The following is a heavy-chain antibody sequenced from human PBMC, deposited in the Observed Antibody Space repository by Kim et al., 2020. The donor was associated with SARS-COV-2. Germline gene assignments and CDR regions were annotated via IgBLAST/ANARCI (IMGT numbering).Heavy chain of an antibody. V-gene: IGHV4-59*08. Sequence: SETLSLTCTVSGGSISSYYWSWIRQPPGKGLEWIGYIYYSGSTNYNPSLKSRVTISVDTSKNQFSLKLSSVTAADTAVYYCARQGYCSSTSCLNWYFDLWGRGTLVTVSS. CDR1: GGSISSYY. D-gene: IGHD2-2*01. CDR3: ARQGYCSSTSCLNWYFDL. J-gene: IGHJ2*01. CDR2: IYYSGST.